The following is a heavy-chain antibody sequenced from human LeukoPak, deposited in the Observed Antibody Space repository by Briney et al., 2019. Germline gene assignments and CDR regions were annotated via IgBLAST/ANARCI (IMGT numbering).Heavy chain of an antibody. J-gene: IGHJ3*02. V-gene: IGHV1-2*02. CDR3: ARVGSGSSYNGAFDI. Sequence: ASVKVSCKASGYTFTGYYIHWVRRDPGQGLEWMGWNNPNSGGTNYAQNFQGRVTMSRDTSINTAYMELSRLTSDDTAMYYCARVGSGSSYNGAFDIWGQGTVVTVSS. D-gene: IGHD3-10*01. CDR2: NNPNSGGT. CDR1: GYTFTGYY.